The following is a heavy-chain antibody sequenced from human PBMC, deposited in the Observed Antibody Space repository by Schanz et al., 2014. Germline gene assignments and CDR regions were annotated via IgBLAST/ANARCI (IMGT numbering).Heavy chain of an antibody. CDR1: GFTFSDYY. CDR3: AKVAPAAAGLDA. CDR2: ISDSGDST. J-gene: IGHJ5*02. Sequence: QVQLVDSGGGLVKPGGSLRLSCAASGFTFSDYYMTWIRQAPGQGLEWVSDISDSGDSTHYADSVKGRFAISRDNAKNTQFLQMNRLSAEDTAVYCCAKVAPAAAGLDAWGLGTLXTVSS. V-gene: IGHV3-11*01. D-gene: IGHD2-2*01.